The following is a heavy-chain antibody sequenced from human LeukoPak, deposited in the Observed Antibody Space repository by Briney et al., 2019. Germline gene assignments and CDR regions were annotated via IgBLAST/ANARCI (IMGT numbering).Heavy chain of an antibody. CDR2: INPNSGGT. Sequence: ASVKVSCKASGYTFTVYYMHWVRQAPGQGLEWMGWINPNSGGTNYAQKFQGRVTMTRDTSISTAYMELSRLRSDDTAVYYCASPKYYYDSSGYVPFDYWGQGTLVTVSS. J-gene: IGHJ4*02. D-gene: IGHD3-22*01. CDR1: GYTFTVYY. CDR3: ASPKYYYDSSGYVPFDY. V-gene: IGHV1-2*02.